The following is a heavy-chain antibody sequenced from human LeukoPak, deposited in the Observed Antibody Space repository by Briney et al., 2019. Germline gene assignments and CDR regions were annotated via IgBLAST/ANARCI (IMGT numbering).Heavy chain of an antibody. CDR3: ARGSGGSSPYYYYYYYMDV. D-gene: IGHD2-15*01. CDR2: INHSGST. V-gene: IGHV4-34*01. Sequence: SETLSLTCAVYGGSFSGYYWSWIRQPPGKGLEWIGEINHSGSTNYNPSLKSRVTISVDTSKNQFSLKLSSVTAADTAVYYCARGSGGSSPYYYYYYYMDVWGKGTTVTISS. J-gene: IGHJ6*03. CDR1: GGSFSGYY.